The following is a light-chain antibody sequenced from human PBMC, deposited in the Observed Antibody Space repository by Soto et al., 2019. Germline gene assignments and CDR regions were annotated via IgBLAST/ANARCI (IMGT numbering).Light chain of an antibody. CDR3: QQTSSFPLT. V-gene: IGKV1-12*01. J-gene: IGKJ4*01. Sequence: TQMTQSPFSLSASVEDRVTITCWASQGISSWLAWYQQKPGKSPTLLIYKASNLQTGVPSRFSGSGSGTDFTLTISSLQPEDFATYYCQQTSSFPLTFGGGTKVDI. CDR2: KAS. CDR1: QGISSW.